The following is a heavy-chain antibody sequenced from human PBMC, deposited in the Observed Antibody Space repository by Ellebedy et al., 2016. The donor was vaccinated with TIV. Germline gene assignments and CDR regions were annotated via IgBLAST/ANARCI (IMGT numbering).Heavy chain of an antibody. D-gene: IGHD1-1*01. CDR1: GFTFNTSA. CDR3: AADRDATGFVF. CDR2: TTLDGQRK. V-gene: IGHV3-30*04. J-gene: IGHJ4*02. Sequence: GESLKISCGASGFTFNTSAMHWVRQAPGKGLEWVTFTTLDGQRKDYADSVKGRFTISSDNSKNTVFLQMDRLRAEDTAVYYCAADRDATGFVFWGRGALVTVSS.